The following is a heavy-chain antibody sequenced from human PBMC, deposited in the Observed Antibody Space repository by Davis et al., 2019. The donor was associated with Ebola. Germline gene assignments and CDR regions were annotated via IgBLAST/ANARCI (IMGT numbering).Heavy chain of an antibody. CDR3: ARDTSGWYPLFTWFDP. V-gene: IGHV3-7*03. J-gene: IGHJ5*02. CDR1: GFTFSSYW. CDR2: IRQDGTEK. D-gene: IGHD6-13*01. Sequence: GESLKISCTASGFTFSSYWMSWVRQAPGKGLEWMANIRQDGTEKFYVDSVKGRFTISRDNAKKSVYLQMNSLRAEDTAVYYCARDTSGWYPLFTWFDPWGQGALVTVSS.